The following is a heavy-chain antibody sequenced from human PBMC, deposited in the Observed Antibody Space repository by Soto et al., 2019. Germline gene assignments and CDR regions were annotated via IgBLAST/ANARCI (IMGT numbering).Heavy chain of an antibody. J-gene: IGHJ6*03. V-gene: IGHV4-34*01. D-gene: IGHD3-10*01. CDR3: ARARGSGNLYRAYYYDYYIDV. CDR1: GVSLSGYY. Sequence: SETRSLNCAIYGVSLSGYYCIWVRQPPGKGLEWIGEINHSGSTNYNPSLKSRVTISVDTSKNQFSLKLSSVTAADTAVYYCARARGSGNLYRAYYYDYYIDVKGKETTFTVS. CDR2: INHSGST.